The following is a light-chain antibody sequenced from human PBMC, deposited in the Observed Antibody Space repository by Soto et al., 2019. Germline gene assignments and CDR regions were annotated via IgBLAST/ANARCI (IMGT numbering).Light chain of an antibody. CDR1: SSDVGAYDY. V-gene: IGLV2-14*01. CDR2: EIN. J-gene: IGLJ1*01. CDR3: TSYSSITGDL. Sequence: QSVLTQPASVSGSPGQTITISCTGSSSDVGAYDYVSWYQQHPGTAPKLIIFEINNRPSGVSYRFSGSKSGTTASLAISGLQADDEAYYFYTSYSSITGDLFGTGTKVTVL.